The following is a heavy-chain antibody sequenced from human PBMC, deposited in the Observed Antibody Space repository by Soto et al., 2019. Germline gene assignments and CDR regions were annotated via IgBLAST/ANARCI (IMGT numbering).Heavy chain of an antibody. CDR2: INHSGST. V-gene: IGHV4-34*01. Sequence: QVQLQQWGAGLLKPSETLSLTCAVYGGSFSGYYWSWIRQPPGKGLEWIGEINHSGSTNYNPSLKSRVTISVDTSKNQFSLKLSSVTAADTAVYYCARAPATNYDFWSGLGPRYIDYWGQGTLVTVSS. J-gene: IGHJ4*02. CDR1: GGSFSGYY. D-gene: IGHD3-3*01. CDR3: ARAPATNYDFWSGLGPRYIDY.